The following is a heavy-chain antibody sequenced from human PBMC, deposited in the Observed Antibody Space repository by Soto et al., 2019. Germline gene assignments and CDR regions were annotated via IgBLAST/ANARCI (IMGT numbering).Heavy chain of an antibody. CDR3: AKDRAAVTGAYYYFAMDV. V-gene: IGHV3-43*01. CDR2: VSWDGGAT. D-gene: IGHD6-19*01. CDR1: GLPFDVYT. J-gene: IGHJ6*02. Sequence: EVQLVESGGVVVQPGGSLRLSCAASGLPFDVYTMNWVGQIRGRGWEGVSFVSWDGGATYYADSVKGRFIISRDNNKNSLYLQMSGLRTEDTALYFSAKDRAAVTGAYYYFAMDVWGQGTTVTVSS.